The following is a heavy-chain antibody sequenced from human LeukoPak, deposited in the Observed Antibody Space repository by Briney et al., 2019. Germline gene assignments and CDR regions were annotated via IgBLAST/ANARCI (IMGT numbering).Heavy chain of an antibody. CDR3: AKATPYDILTGRRRYYFDY. Sequence: GGSLRLSCAASGFTFSSYAMSWVRQAPGKGLEWVSAISGSGGSTYYADSVKGRFTISRDNSKNTLYLQMNSLRAEDTAVYYRAKATPYDILTGRRRYYFDYWGQGTLVTVSS. CDR1: GFTFSSYA. D-gene: IGHD3-9*01. J-gene: IGHJ4*02. CDR2: ISGSGGST. V-gene: IGHV3-23*01.